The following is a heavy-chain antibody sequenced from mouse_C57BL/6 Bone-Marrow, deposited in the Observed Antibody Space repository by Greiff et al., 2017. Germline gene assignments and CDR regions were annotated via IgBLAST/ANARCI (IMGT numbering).Heavy chain of an antibody. CDR1: GFTFSSYT. J-gene: IGHJ1*03. CDR2: ISGGGGNT. Sequence: DVMLVESGGGLVKPGGSLKLSCAASGFTFSSYTMSWVRQTPEKRLEWVATISGGGGNTYYPDSVKGRFTISRDNATNTLYLQMSSLRSEDTALDYCARRDFDVWGTGTTVTVSS. CDR3: ARRDFDV. V-gene: IGHV5-9*01.